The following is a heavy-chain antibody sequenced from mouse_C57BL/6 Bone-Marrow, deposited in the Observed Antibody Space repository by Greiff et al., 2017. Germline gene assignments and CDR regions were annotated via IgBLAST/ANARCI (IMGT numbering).Heavy chain of an antibody. Sequence: EVKVVEYGGGLVKPGGSLKLSCAASGFTFSDYGMHWVRQAPEKGLEWVAYISSGSSTIYYADTVKGRFTISRDNAKNTLFLQMTSLRSEDTAMYYCARASQAYYYAMDYWGQGTSVTVSS. CDR1: GFTFSDYG. V-gene: IGHV5-17*01. J-gene: IGHJ4*01. D-gene: IGHD3-2*02. CDR2: ISSGSSTI. CDR3: ARASQAYYYAMDY.